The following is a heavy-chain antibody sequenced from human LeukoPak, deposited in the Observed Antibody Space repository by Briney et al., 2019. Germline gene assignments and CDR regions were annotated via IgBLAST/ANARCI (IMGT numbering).Heavy chain of an antibody. CDR2: INPNSGGT. J-gene: IGHJ4*02. Sequence: ASVKVSCKASGYTFIGYYMHWVRQAPGQGLEWMGWINPNSGGTNYAQKFQGRVTMTRDTSISTAYMELSRLGSDDTAVYYCARDPGDGYNHFDYWGQGTLVTVSS. CDR1: GYTFIGYY. D-gene: IGHD5-24*01. CDR3: ARDPGDGYNHFDY. V-gene: IGHV1-2*02.